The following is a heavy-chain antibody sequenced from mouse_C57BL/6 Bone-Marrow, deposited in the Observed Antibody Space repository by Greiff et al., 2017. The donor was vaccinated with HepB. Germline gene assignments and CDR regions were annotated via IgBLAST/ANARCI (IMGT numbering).Heavy chain of an antibody. CDR1: GYTFTSYW. D-gene: IGHD1-1*01. V-gene: IGHV1-59*01. CDR3: ARSYYYGSRGYYFDY. Sequence: VQLQQPGAELVRPGTSVKLSCKASGYTFTSYWMHWVKQRPGQGLEWIGVIDPSDSYTNYNQKFKGKATLTVDTSSSTAYMQLSSLTSEDSAVYYCARSYYYGSRGYYFDYWGQGTTLTVSS. CDR2: IDPSDSYT. J-gene: IGHJ2*01.